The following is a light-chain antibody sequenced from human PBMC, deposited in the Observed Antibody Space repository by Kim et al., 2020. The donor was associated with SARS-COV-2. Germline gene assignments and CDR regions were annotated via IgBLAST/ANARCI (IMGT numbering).Light chain of an antibody. CDR3: QQSYNNPYT. J-gene: IGKJ2*01. V-gene: IGKV1-39*01. Sequence: ASVGDTVSLTCRASQDIKYFLNLYQQRPRTAPKLVIHSASALQSGVPSMFTGSGSGTDFTLTLTSLQPEDFATYYCQQSYNNPYTFGQGTKLEI. CDR2: SAS. CDR1: QDIKYF.